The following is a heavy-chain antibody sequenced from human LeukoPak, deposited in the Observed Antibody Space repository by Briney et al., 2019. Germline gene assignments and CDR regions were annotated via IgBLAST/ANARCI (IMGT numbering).Heavy chain of an antibody. D-gene: IGHD6-19*01. Sequence: ASVKVSCTASGYTFSAYDISWMRQAPGQGLEWMGGINTNTGNPTYAQGFTGRFVFSLDSSVSTAYLQIDSVEAEDTAVHFCARDLAVPGTARGYWGQGTLVTVSS. CDR1: GYTFSAYD. CDR3: ARDLAVPGTARGY. V-gene: IGHV7-4-1*01. J-gene: IGHJ4*02. CDR2: INTNTGNP.